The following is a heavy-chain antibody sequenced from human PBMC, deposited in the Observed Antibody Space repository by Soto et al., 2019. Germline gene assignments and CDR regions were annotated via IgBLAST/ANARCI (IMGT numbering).Heavy chain of an antibody. CDR3: TKVGGLYDFWSGPLHFDL. CDR1: GFIFDDFA. V-gene: IGHV3-9*01. J-gene: IGHJ4*02. CDR2: ISWNSDSI. D-gene: IGHD3-3*01. Sequence: EAQLVESGGGLVQPGRSLRHSCAGSGFIFDDFAIHWVRQAPGKGLEWVSGISWNSDSIGYADSVKGRFTISRDNAKNALYLQMNSLRVEDTALYYCTKVGGLYDFWSGPLHFDLWGQGTLVTVSS.